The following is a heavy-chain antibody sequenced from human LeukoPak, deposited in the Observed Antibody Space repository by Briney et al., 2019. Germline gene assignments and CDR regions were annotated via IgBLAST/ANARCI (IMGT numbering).Heavy chain of an antibody. CDR2: TYHSGST. V-gene: IGHV4-38-2*02. CDR3: ARGGGGIVGATSHAFDI. CDR1: GYSISSGYY. Sequence: SETLSLTCTVSGYSISSGYYWGWIRQPPGKGLEWIGSTYHSGSTYYNPSLKSRVTISVDTSKSQFSLKLSSVTAADTAVYYCARGGGGIVGATSHAFDIWGQGTMVTVSS. D-gene: IGHD1-26*01. J-gene: IGHJ3*02.